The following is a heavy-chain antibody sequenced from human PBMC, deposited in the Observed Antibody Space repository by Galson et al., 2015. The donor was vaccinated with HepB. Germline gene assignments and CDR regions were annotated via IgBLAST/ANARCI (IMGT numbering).Heavy chain of an antibody. CDR1: GGSISSYY. Sequence: ETLSLTCTVSGGSISSYYWSWIRQPPGKGLEWIGYIYYSGSTNYNPSLKSRVTISVDTSKNQFSLKLSSVTAADTAVYYCASSTAGYYYYYYMDVWGKGTTVTVSS. V-gene: IGHV4-59*01. J-gene: IGHJ6*03. CDR3: ASSTAGYYYYYYMDV. CDR2: IYYSGST.